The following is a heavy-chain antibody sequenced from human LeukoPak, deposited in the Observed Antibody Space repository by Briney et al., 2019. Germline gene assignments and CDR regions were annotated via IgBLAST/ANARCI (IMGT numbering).Heavy chain of an antibody. Sequence: PSETLSLTCTVSGGSISSYYWSWIRQPPGKGLEWIGYIYYSGSTNYNPSLKSRVTISVDTSKNQFSLKLSSVTAADTAVYYCARLKNWNDVDGFDPWGQGTLVTVSS. J-gene: IGHJ5*02. CDR1: GGSISSYY. CDR3: ARLKNWNDVDGFDP. CDR2: IYYSGST. V-gene: IGHV4-59*08. D-gene: IGHD1-1*01.